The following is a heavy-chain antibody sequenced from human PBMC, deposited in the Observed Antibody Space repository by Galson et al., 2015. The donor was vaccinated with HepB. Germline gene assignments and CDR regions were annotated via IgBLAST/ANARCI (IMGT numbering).Heavy chain of an antibody. J-gene: IGHJ5*02. CDR2: INSDGTST. Sequence: SLRLSCAASGFPFSTFWMHWVRQAPGKGLVWVPRINSDGTSTTYADSVKGRFTISRDNAKNTLYLQMNSLRAEDTAVYYCARDPTAYSNLNWLDPWGQGSLVTVSS. CDR3: ARDPTAYSNLNWLDP. CDR1: GFPFSTFW. V-gene: IGHV3-74*01. D-gene: IGHD4-11*01.